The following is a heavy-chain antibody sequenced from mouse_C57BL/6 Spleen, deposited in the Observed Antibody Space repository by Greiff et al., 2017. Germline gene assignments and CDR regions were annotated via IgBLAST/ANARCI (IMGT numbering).Heavy chain of an antibody. CDR1: GYAFTNYL. V-gene: IGHV1-54*01. D-gene: IGHD1-1*01. Sequence: QVQLQQSGAELVRPGTSVKVSCKASGYAFTNYLIEWVKQRPGQGLEWIGVINPGSGGTNYNEKFKGKATLTADKSSSTAYMQLSSLTSEDSAVYFCARSGVITTVVGPYWYFDVWGTGTTVTVSS. CDR2: INPGSGGT. CDR3: ARSGVITTVVGPYWYFDV. J-gene: IGHJ1*03.